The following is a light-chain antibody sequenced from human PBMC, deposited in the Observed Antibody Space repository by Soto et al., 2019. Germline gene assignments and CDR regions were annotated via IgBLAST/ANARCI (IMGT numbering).Light chain of an antibody. Sequence: DIQMTQSPSSLSASVRDRVTITCRASQSIRSHLNWYQERPGKAPKLLIYAASSLQSGVPSRFSGTGSGTDFTLTISSLQPEDCATYYCQQSYNPPYTFGQGTKLEIK. CDR3: QQSYNPPYT. CDR1: QSIRSH. V-gene: IGKV1-39*01. J-gene: IGKJ2*01. CDR2: AAS.